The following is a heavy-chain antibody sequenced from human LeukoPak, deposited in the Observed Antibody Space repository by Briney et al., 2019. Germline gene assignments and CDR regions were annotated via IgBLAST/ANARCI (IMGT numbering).Heavy chain of an antibody. CDR3: ATGVVTGTSR. CDR2: IRSMTEGETK. J-gene: IGHJ4*02. Sequence: PGGSLRLSCAVSRITFRNAWMSWFRQAPGKGLEWVARIRSMTEGETKEYAASVKGRFTISRDDSRGRLYLQMNSLKTEDTAVYYCATGVVTGTSRWGQGTLVTVSS. CDR1: RITFRNAW. D-gene: IGHD1-1*01. V-gene: IGHV3-15*01.